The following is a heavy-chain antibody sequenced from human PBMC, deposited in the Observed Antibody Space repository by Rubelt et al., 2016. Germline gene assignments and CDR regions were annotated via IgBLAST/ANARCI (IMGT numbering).Heavy chain of an antibody. CDR2: LFYGGST. CDR3: ARQPRSSGCQDY. J-gene: IGHJ4*02. D-gene: IGHD6-19*01. Sequence: QVQLQESGPGLVKTSGTVSLTCAVSGGSISSGNWWSWVRQPPGKGLEWIVSLFYGGSTYYNPSLKTRVTISTDTSENQFALKLNSVTAAGTAGYYCARQPRSSGCQDYWGQGTLVTVSS. CDR1: GGSISSGNW. V-gene: IGHV4-4*02.